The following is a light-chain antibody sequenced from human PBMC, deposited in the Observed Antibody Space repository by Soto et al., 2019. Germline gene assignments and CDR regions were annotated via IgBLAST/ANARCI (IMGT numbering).Light chain of an antibody. CDR3: QHYNSYSEA. V-gene: IGKV1-5*01. CDR2: DAS. J-gene: IGKJ1*01. CDR1: QSISSW. Sequence: DIKMTQSPSTLSASVGDRVTITFRASQSISSWLAWYQQKPGKAPNLLIYDASTLESGVPSRFSGSGSGTEFTLTISSLQPDDFATYYCQHYNSYSEAFGQGTKVDIK.